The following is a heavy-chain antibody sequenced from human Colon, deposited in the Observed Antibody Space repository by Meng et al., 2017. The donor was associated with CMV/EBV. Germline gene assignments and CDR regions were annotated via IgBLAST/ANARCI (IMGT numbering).Heavy chain of an antibody. V-gene: IGHV1-2*02. Sequence: ASVKVSCKTSGYTFTAFYVFWMRQAPGQGLEKMGWMNPNTGAKNYAQKFRGRVTMTRDTSINTAYIELSNLRSDDTAVYYCAREGSGYTWDYWGQGTLVTVSS. D-gene: IGHD5-12*01. CDR2: MNPNTGAK. CDR1: GYTFTAFY. J-gene: IGHJ4*02. CDR3: AREGSGYTWDY.